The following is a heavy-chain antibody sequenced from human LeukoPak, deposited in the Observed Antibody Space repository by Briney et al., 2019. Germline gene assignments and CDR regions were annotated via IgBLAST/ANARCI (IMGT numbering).Heavy chain of an antibody. J-gene: IGHJ4*02. CDR1: GFTFSDYY. CDR2: ISSSGSTI. V-gene: IGHV3-11*01. D-gene: IGHD3-22*01. Sequence: GGSLRLSCAASGFTFSDYYMSWLRQAPGKGLEWVSYISSSGSTIYYADSVKGRFTISRDNAKNSLYLQMNSLRAEDTAVYYCARGYDSSGYPYYFDYWGQGTLVTVSS. CDR3: ARGYDSSGYPYYFDY.